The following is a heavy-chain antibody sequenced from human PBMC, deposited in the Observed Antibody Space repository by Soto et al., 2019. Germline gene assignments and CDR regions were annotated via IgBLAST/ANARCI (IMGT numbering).Heavy chain of an antibody. J-gene: IGHJ5*02. Sequence: QVQLQQWGAGLLKPSETLSLTCAVYGGSFSGYYWSWIRQPPGKGLEWIGEINHSGSTNYNPSLKSRVTISVDTSKNQLSLKLSSVTAADTAVYYCASAGFGWFDPWGQGTLVTVSS. D-gene: IGHD3-3*01. CDR3: ASAGFGWFDP. CDR1: GGSFSGYY. CDR2: INHSGST. V-gene: IGHV4-34*01.